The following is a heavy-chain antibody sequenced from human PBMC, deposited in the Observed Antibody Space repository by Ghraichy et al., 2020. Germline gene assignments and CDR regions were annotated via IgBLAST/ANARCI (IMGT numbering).Heavy chain of an antibody. J-gene: IGHJ4*02. CDR2: ISAYNGNT. Sequence: ASVKVSCKASGYTFTSYGISWVRQAPGQGLEWMGWISAYNGNTNHAQKLQGRVTMTTDTSTSTAYMELRSLRSDDTAVYYCASTPLLYDFWSGYFYWGQGTLVTVSS. D-gene: IGHD3-3*01. CDR3: ASTPLLYDFWSGYFY. CDR1: GYTFTSYG. V-gene: IGHV1-18*01.